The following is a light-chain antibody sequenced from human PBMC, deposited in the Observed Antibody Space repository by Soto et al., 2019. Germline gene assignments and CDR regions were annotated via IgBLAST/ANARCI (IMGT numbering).Light chain of an antibody. Sequence: QAVVTQPPSVSAAPGQKVTISCSGSSSNIGNNYVSWYQQLPGTAPKLLIYDNNKRPSGIPDRFSDSKSGTSATLAITGLQTGDEADYYCGTWDTSLSAAVFGTGTKVTVL. CDR2: DNN. J-gene: IGLJ1*01. CDR1: SSNIGNNY. CDR3: GTWDTSLSAAV. V-gene: IGLV1-51*01.